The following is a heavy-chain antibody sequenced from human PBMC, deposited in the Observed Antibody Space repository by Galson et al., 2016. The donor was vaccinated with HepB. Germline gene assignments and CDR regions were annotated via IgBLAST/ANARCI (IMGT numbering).Heavy chain of an antibody. Sequence: SLRLSCAASGFTLTTYWMHWVRQSPGKGLVWVSHIDKPGSGTSYADSVKGRFTISRDNSKNTLYLQLNSLRAEDTALYYCANMPASGSGSNYYYYGLDVWGQGTTVTVSS. J-gene: IGHJ6*02. V-gene: IGHV3-74*01. CDR3: ANMPASGSGSNYYYYGLDV. D-gene: IGHD3-10*01. CDR1: GFTLTTYW. CDR2: IDKPGSGT.